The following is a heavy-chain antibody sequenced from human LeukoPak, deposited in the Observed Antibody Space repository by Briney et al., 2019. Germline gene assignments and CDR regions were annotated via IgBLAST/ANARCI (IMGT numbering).Heavy chain of an antibody. V-gene: IGHV6-1*01. CDR2: TYYRSKWYY. CDR3: VKSGTLLREGFNY. D-gene: IGHD1-14*01. J-gene: IGHJ4*02. Sequence: SQTLSLTCAISGDSVSSNNAAWNWIRQSPSRGLEWLGRTYYRSKWYYDYAVSVKSRITISPDTSKNQFSLQLNSVTPEDTAVYYCVKSGTLLREGFNYWGQGTLVTVSS. CDR1: GDSVSSNNAA.